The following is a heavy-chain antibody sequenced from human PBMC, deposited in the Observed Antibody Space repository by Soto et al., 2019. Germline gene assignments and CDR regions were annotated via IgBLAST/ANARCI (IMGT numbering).Heavy chain of an antibody. CDR1: GGSISSTSSY. D-gene: IGHD3-22*01. CDR2: IYFLGNT. CDR3: AGLYPYESSGYHLDY. V-gene: IGHV4-39*01. J-gene: IGHJ4*02. Sequence: SETLSLTCTVSGGSISSTSSYWAWIRQPPGKGLEWVGFIYFLGNTYYNPSLGCRFTFSVDTSKNHFSLKLSSVTAADTAVFYCAGLYPYESSGYHLDYWSQGTLVTSPQ.